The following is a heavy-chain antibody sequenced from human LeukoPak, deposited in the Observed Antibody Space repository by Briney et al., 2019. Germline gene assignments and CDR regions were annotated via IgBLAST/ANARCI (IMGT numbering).Heavy chain of an antibody. CDR2: ISAYNGNT. J-gene: IGHJ6*03. D-gene: IGHD2-2*01. V-gene: IGHV1-18*01. CDR1: GYTFTSYG. CDR3: ARWKGSSTSWSSRGSPYYMDV. Sequence: GASVKVSCKASGYTFTSYGISWVRQAPGQGLEWMGWISAYNGNTNYAQKLQGRVTMTTDTSTSTAYMELRSLRSDDTAVYYCARWKGSSTSWSSRGSPYYMDVWGKGTTVTVSS.